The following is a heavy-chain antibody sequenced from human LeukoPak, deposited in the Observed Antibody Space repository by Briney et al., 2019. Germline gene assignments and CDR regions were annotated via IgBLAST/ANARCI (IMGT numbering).Heavy chain of an antibody. CDR2: ISGSGGST. J-gene: IGHJ5*02. CDR3: ARESYNWNDGWFDP. CDR1: GFTFSSYA. Sequence: GGSLRLSCAASGFTFSSYAMSWVRQAPGKVLEWVSAISGSGGSTYYADSVKGRFTISRDNSKNTLYLQMNSLRAEDTAVYYCARESYNWNDGWFDPWGQGTLVTVSS. V-gene: IGHV3-23*01. D-gene: IGHD1-20*01.